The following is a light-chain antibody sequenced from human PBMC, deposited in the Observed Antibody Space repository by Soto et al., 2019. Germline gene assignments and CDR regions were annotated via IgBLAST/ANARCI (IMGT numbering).Light chain of an antibody. CDR3: QQSYSSPCT. Sequence: AIQLTQSPSSLSASGADRVTITCRVSPIISTALVWYQQKPGRAPRLLIYDASTLESGVPSRISGSGSGTDFILTLSSLQPEDFATYFCQQSYSSPCTFGPGTQVDLK. J-gene: IGKJ3*01. V-gene: IGKV1-13*02. CDR1: PIISTA. CDR2: DAS.